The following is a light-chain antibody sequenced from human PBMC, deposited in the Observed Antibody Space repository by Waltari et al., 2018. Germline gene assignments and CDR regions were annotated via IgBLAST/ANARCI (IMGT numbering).Light chain of an antibody. Sequence: EIVLTQSPGTLSLSPGERATLACRASQRVGRSLAWYQQKPGQAPRLLIYGASSRATGIPDRFSGSGSGTDFSLTISRLEPDFAVYYCQHYVRLAATFGQGTKVEIK. CDR2: GAS. J-gene: IGKJ1*01. CDR1: QRVGRS. V-gene: IGKV3-20*01. CDR3: QHYVRLAAT.